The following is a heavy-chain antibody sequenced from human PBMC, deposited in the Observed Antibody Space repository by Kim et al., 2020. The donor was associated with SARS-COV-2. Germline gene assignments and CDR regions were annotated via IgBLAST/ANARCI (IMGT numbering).Heavy chain of an antibody. V-gene: IGHV1-69*13. CDR1: GGTFSSYA. J-gene: IGHJ4*02. CDR3: ARAYYYDSSGYLPVDY. Sequence: SVKVSCKASGGTFSSYAISWVRQAPGQGLEWMGGIIPIFGTANYAQKFQGRVTITADESTSTAYMELSSLRSEDTAVYYCARAYYYDSSGYLPVDYWGQGTLVTVSS. D-gene: IGHD3-22*01. CDR2: IIPIFGTA.